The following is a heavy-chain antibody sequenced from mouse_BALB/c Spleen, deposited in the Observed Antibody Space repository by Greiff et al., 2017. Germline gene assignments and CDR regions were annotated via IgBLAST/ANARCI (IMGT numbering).Heavy chain of an antibody. CDR3: ARTYYGKGYYAMDY. CDR1: GYTFTSYW. Sequence: QVQLQQPGAELVKPGASVKLSCKASGYTFTSYWMHWVKQRPGQGLEWIGEINPSNGRTNYNEKFKSKATLTVDKSSSTAYMQLSSLTSEDSAVYYCARTYYGKGYYAMDYWGQGTSVTVSS. J-gene: IGHJ4*01. D-gene: IGHD2-10*01. CDR2: INPSNGRT. V-gene: IGHV1S81*02.